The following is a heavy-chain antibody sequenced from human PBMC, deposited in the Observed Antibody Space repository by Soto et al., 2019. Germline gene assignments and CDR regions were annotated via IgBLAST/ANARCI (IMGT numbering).Heavy chain of an antibody. CDR1: GGFIISGDYY. J-gene: IGHJ5*02. CDR2: MYSSGTT. CDR3: ARGSGITGTTKDWFDP. D-gene: IGHD1-7*01. Sequence: SETLSLTCTVSGGFIISGDYYWSWIRQSPGKGLEWIGYMYSSGTTYYNPSLKSRVTISIDASKNRFYLRLSSVTAADTAVYYCARGSGITGTTKDWFDPWGQGTLVTVSS. V-gene: IGHV4-30-4*01.